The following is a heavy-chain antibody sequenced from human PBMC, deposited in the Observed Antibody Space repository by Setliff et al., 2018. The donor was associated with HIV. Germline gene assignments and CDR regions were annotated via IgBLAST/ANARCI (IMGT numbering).Heavy chain of an antibody. D-gene: IGHD1-7*01. Sequence: PSETLSLTCAVSGDSIGSSSWWSWVRQAPGKGLEWIGEIYHGGTTKYNPSLKSRVTMSVDRPNNHFSLRRTSVTAADTAVYFCARTNRWELLSPYFGAWGQGTLVTVSS. CDR2: IYHGGTT. CDR1: GDSIGSSSW. J-gene: IGHJ4*02. CDR3: ARTNRWELLSPYFGA. V-gene: IGHV4-4*02.